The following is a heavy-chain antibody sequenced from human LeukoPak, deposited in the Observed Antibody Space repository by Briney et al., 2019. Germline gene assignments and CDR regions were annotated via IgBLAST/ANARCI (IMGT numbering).Heavy chain of an antibody. CDR3: AREGGYSHAFDY. D-gene: IGHD3-22*01. CDR1: GFIFSSYW. CDR2: INSDGSST. J-gene: IGHJ4*02. V-gene: IGHV3-74*01. Sequence: GGSLRLSCAASGFIFSSYWMYWVRQAPGKGLVWVSRINSDGSSTSHADSVKGRFTISRDNAKNTPYLQMNSLRAEDTAVYYCAREGGYSHAFDYWGQGTLVTVSS.